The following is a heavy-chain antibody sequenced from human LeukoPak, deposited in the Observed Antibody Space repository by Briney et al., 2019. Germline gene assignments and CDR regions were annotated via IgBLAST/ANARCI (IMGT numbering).Heavy chain of an antibody. Sequence: GSLRLSCAASGFTVSSNYMSWVRQAPGKGLEWVSVIYSGGSTYYADSVKGRFTISRDNSKNTLYLQMNSLRAEDTAVYYCARDLHDFWSGSFDYWGQGTLVTVSS. J-gene: IGHJ4*02. CDR2: IYSGGST. D-gene: IGHD3-3*01. CDR3: ARDLHDFWSGSFDY. V-gene: IGHV3-53*01. CDR1: GFTVSSNY.